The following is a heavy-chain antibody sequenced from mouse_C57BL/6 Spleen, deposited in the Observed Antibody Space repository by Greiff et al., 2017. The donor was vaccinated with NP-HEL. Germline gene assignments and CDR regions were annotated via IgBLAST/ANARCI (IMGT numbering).Heavy chain of an antibody. V-gene: IGHV1-82*01. CDR3: ASSDWDEAWFAY. CDR1: GYAFSSSW. CDR2: IYPGDGDT. Sequence: VQLQQSGPELVKPGASVKISCKASGYAFSSSWMNWVKQRPGKGLEWIGRIYPGDGDTNYNGKFKGKATLTADKSSSTANMQLSSLTSEDSAVYFCASSDWDEAWFAYWGQGTLVTVSA. D-gene: IGHD4-1*01. J-gene: IGHJ3*01.